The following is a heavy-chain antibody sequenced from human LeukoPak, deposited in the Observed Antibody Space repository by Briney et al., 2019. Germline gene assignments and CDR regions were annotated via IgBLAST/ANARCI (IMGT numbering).Heavy chain of an antibody. CDR2: ISWNSGSI. CDR1: GFTFDDYA. CDR3: AKGVSPLLYLLGPRSGNPYYFDY. D-gene: IGHD2-2*02. Sequence: GGSLRLSCAASGFTFDDYAMHWVRQAPGKGLEWVSGISWNSGSIGYADSVKGRFTISRDNSKNTLYLQMNSLRAEDTAVYYCAKGVSPLLYLLGPRSGNPYYFDYWGQGTLVTVSS. J-gene: IGHJ4*02. V-gene: IGHV3-9*01.